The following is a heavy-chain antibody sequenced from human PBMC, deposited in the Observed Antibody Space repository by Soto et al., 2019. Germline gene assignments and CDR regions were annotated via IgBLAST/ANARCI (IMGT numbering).Heavy chain of an antibody. D-gene: IGHD6-19*01. CDR2: VSGSGGST. J-gene: IGHJ4*02. CDR3: AKDLGSSGWDAIDC. V-gene: IGHV3-23*01. Sequence: GGSLRLSCAASGFTFISYAMSWVRQAPWKGLEWVSAVSGSGGSTYYADSVKGRFTISRDNSKNTLYLQMNSLRAEDTAVYYCAKDLGSSGWDAIDCWGQGTLVTVSS. CDR1: GFTFISYA.